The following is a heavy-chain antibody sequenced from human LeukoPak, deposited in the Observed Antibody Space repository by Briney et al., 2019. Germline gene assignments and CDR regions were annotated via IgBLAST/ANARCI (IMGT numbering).Heavy chain of an antibody. D-gene: IGHD3-16*01. CDR3: ARGVSAPLGRWFDP. Sequence: ASVKVSCKASGYTFTGYYIHWVRQAPGQGLEWMGWINPNTGGTNYAQRFQGRVTMTRGTSVSTAYMELSSLTSDDTAAYYCARGVSAPLGRWFDPWGQGTLVTVSS. V-gene: IGHV1-2*02. J-gene: IGHJ5*02. CDR1: GYTFTGYY. CDR2: INPNTGGT.